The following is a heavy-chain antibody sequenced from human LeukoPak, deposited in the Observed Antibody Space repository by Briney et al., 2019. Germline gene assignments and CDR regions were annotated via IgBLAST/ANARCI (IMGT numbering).Heavy chain of an antibody. CDR1: GGSIGNSGYY. CDR2: MYYSGST. D-gene: IGHD6-6*01. J-gene: IGHJ6*03. CDR3: ARLSSSSLYYYYYMDV. Sequence: SETLSLTCTVSGGSIGNSGYYWGWIRKPPGKGLEWIGSMYYSGSTYYNPSLKSRVTIFVDTSKNQFSLKVRYVTAADTAVYYCARLSSSSLYYYYYMDVWGKGTTVTVSS. V-gene: IGHV4-39*01.